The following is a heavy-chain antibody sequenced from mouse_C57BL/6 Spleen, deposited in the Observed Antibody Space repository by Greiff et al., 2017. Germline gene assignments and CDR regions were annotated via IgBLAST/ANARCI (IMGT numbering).Heavy chain of an antibody. J-gene: IGHJ1*03. Sequence: EVQLQQSGPELVKPGASVKIPCKASGYTFTDYNMDWVKQSHGKSLEWIGDINPNNGGTIYNQKFKGKATLTLDKSSSTAYMELRSLTSEDTAVYYCALYYYGRGYFDVWGTGTTVTVSS. CDR1: GYTFTDYN. CDR2: INPNNGGT. V-gene: IGHV1-18*01. CDR3: ALYYYGRGYFDV. D-gene: IGHD1-1*01.